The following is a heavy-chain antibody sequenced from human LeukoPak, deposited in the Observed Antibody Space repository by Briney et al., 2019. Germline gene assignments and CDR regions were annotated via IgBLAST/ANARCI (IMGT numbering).Heavy chain of an antibody. J-gene: IGHJ3*02. CDR1: GFTFSTSW. Sequence: GGSLRLSCAASGFTFSTSWMHWVRQAPGKGLVWVSHINRDGSRTTYADSVKGRFTISRDNAKNMLYLQMNSLRAEDTAVYYCARESYCSGGSCYSGRAFDIWGQGTMVTVSS. V-gene: IGHV3-74*01. CDR2: INRDGSRT. CDR3: ARESYCSGGSCYSGRAFDI. D-gene: IGHD2-15*01.